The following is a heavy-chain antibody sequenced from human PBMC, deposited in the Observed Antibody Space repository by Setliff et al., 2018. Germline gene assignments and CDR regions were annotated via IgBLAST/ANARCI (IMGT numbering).Heavy chain of an antibody. CDR2: INA. J-gene: IGHJ4*02. CDR1: GGTFSKYG. CDR3: TTSRAPRVVLAADFDL. Sequence: GASVKVSCKASGGTFSKYGISWVRQAPGQGLEWMGWINAYAQKFQGRVTMTIDTLTSTAYMELRSLRSDDTAVYFCTTSRAPRVVLAADFDLWGQGTLVTVSS. D-gene: IGHD2-21*01. V-gene: IGHV1-18*01.